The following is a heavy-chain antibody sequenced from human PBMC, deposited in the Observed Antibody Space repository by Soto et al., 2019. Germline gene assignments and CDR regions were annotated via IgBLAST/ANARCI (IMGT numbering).Heavy chain of an antibody. Sequence: ASVKVSCKASEDTFRNYAISWVRQAPGQGLEWMGGINAGNGNTKYSQKFQGRVTITRDTSASTAYMELSSLRSEDTAVYYCARELQGLYYFDYWGLGTLVTVSS. CDR1: EDTFRNYA. V-gene: IGHV1-3*01. CDR3: ARELQGLYYFDY. D-gene: IGHD4-4*01. J-gene: IGHJ4*02. CDR2: INAGNGNT.